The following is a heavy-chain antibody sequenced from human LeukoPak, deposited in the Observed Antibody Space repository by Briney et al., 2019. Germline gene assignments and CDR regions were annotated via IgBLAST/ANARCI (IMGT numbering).Heavy chain of an antibody. V-gene: IGHV4-59*08. D-gene: IGHD6-6*01. CDR3: ARHRAYSSSSPFDY. Sequence: PSETLSLTCSVSGGSISSLYWSWIRQPPGKGLEWIGYIYHTGSTNYNPSLKSRVTMLVDMSKNQFSLRLSSVTAADTAVYYCARHRAYSSSSPFDYWGQGTLVTVSS. J-gene: IGHJ4*02. CDR2: IYHTGST. CDR1: GGSISSLY.